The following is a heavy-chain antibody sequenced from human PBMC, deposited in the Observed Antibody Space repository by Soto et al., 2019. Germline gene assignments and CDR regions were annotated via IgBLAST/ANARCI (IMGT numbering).Heavy chain of an antibody. CDR3: ARAASSVYFDSSAYPTGFDY. D-gene: IGHD3-22*01. CDR1: GYTFTSYG. Sequence: QIQLGQSGAEVKKPGASVKISCKASGYTFTSYGFSWVRQAPGQGLEWMGWVRVDNDNTPYAQRCQGRVTMPPETSPSAAYMEQRSVRADDTAVYFCARAASSVYFDSSAYPTGFDYWGPGTLVNVSS. J-gene: IGHJ4*02. CDR2: VRVDNDNT. V-gene: IGHV1-18*01.